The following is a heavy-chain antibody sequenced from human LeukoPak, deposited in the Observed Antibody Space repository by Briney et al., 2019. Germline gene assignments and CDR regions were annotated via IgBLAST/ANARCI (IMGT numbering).Heavy chain of an antibody. CDR3: ARDSRITMVRGVIIIG. J-gene: IGHJ4*02. V-gene: IGHV3-30*02. CDR2: IRYDGSNK. D-gene: IGHD3-10*01. CDR1: GFTFSSYG. Sequence: GGSLRLSCAASGFTFSSYGMHWVRQAPGKGLEWVAFIRYDGSNKYYADSVKGRFTISRDNSKNTLYLQMNSLRAEDTAVYYCARDSRITMVRGVIIIGWGQGTLVTVSS.